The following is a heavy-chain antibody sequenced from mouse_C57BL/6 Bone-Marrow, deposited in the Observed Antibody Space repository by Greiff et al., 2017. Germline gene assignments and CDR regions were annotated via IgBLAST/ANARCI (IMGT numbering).Heavy chain of an antibody. Sequence: EVQRVESGGGLVKPGGSLKLSCAASGFTFSSYAMSWVRQTPEKRLEWVATISDGGSYTYYPANVKGRFTISRDNAKNNLYLQMSHLKSEDTAMYYCARLDDGYFYFDYWGQGTTLTVSS. D-gene: IGHD2-3*01. CDR3: ARLDDGYFYFDY. V-gene: IGHV5-4*01. CDR2: ISDGGSYT. CDR1: GFTFSSYA. J-gene: IGHJ2*01.